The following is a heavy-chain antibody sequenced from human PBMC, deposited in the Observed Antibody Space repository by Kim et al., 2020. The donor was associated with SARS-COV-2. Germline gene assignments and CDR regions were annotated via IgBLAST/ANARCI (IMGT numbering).Heavy chain of an antibody. CDR2: IYHSGST. V-gene: IGHV4-4*02. CDR3: ARRSLKTYYYGSGSYYFNRFDP. J-gene: IGHJ5*02. CDR1: GGSISSSNW. Sequence: SETLSLTCAVSGGSISSSNWWSWVRQPPGKGLEWIGEIYHSGSTNYNPSLKSRVTISVDKSKNQFSLKLSSVTAADTAVYYCARRSLKTYYYGSGSYYFNRFDPWGQGTLVTVSS. D-gene: IGHD3-10*01.